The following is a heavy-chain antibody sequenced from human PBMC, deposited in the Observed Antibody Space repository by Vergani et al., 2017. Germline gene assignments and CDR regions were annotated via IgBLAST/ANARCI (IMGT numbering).Heavy chain of an antibody. J-gene: IGHJ4*02. CDR1: GVTFSSYG. CDR3: AKDITPAAAGTDY. CDR2: IRYDGSNK. D-gene: IGHD6-13*01. V-gene: IGHV3-30*02. Sequence: QVQLVESGGGVFQPGGSLRLSCAASGVTFSSYGMHWVRQAPGKGLEWVAFIRYDGSNKYYADSVKGRFTISRDNSKNTLYLQMNSLRAEDTAVYYCAKDITPAAAGTDYWGQGTLVTVSS.